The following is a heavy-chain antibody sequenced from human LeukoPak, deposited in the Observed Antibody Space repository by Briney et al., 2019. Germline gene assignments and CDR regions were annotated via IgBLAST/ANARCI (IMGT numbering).Heavy chain of an antibody. CDR1: GFTFSNYW. V-gene: IGHV3-7*01. D-gene: IGHD3-16*02. J-gene: IGHJ4*02. CDR2: IKQDGSEK. CDR3: AKDRVRYDYVWGSYRVPLPDY. Sequence: GGSLRLSCAASGFTFSNYWMTWVRQVPGKGLEWVANIKQDGSEKNYLDSVKGRFTISRDNSKDTLYLQMNSLRAEDTAVYYCAKDRVRYDYVWGSYRVPLPDYWGQGTLVTVSS.